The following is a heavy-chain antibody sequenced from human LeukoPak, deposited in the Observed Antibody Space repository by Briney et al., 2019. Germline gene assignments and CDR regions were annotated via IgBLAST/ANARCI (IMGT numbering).Heavy chain of an antibody. J-gene: IGHJ4*02. CDR1: GFTFSRYW. D-gene: IGHD6-19*01. Sequence: GGSLRLSCAASGFTFSRYWMSWVRQAPGKGLEWVANIKEDGSEKNYVESVKGRFTITRDNAKNSLYLQMNSLRAEDTAVYYCARDYGGQWLVTFDYWGQGTPVTVSS. CDR2: IKEDGSEK. CDR3: ARDYGGQWLVTFDY. V-gene: IGHV3-7*01.